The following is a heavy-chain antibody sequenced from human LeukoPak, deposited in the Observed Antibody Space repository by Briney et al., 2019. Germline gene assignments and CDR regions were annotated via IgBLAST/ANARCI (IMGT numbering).Heavy chain of an antibody. D-gene: IGHD3-22*01. CDR3: ARGVSYYDSSGYVHFDY. J-gene: IGHJ4*02. CDR1: GFTVSSNY. V-gene: IGHV3-53*04. CDR2: IYSGGST. Sequence: PGGSLRLSCAASGFTVSSNYMSWVRQAPGKGLEGVSVIYSGGSTYYADSVKGRFTISRHNSKNTLYLQMNSLRAEDTAVYYCARGVSYYDSSGYVHFDYWGQGTLVTVSS.